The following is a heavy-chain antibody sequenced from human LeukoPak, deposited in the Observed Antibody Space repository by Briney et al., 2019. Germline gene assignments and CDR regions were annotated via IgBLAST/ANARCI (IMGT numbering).Heavy chain of an antibody. V-gene: IGHV1-69*04. CDR3: AREIFGSGSYPDF. J-gene: IGHJ4*02. CDR2: IIPIFGIA. Sequence: ASVKVSCKASGYTFTSYGISWVRQAPGQGLEWMGRIIPIFGIANYAQKFQGRVTTTADKSTSTAYMELNNLRPEDTAVYYCAREIFGSGSYPDFWGQGTLVTVSS. D-gene: IGHD3-10*01. CDR1: GYTFTSYG.